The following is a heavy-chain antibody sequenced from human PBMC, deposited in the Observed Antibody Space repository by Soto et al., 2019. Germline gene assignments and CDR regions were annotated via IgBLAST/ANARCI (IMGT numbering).Heavy chain of an antibody. CDR1: GFTFSSYA. J-gene: IGHJ4*02. CDR3: ARVGPLDY. Sequence: PGGSLRLSCAASGFTFSSYAMSWVRQAPGTGLEWVSSISGGGGGTYYADSVKGRFTISRDNSKNTLYLQMNSLRAEDTAVYYCARVGPLDYWGQGTLVTVSS. V-gene: IGHV3-23*01. CDR2: ISGGGGGT.